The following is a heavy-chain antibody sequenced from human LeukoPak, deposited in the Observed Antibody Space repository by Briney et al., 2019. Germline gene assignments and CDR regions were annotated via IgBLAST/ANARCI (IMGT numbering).Heavy chain of an antibody. V-gene: IGHV4-34*01. D-gene: IGHD1-26*01. Sequence: SETLSLTCAVYGGSFSGYYWSWIRQPLGKGLEWIGEINHSGSTNYNPSLKSRVTISVDTSKNQFSLKLSSVTAADTAVYYCARRAVGATKLFDYWGQGTLVTVSS. J-gene: IGHJ4*02. CDR2: INHSGST. CDR1: GGSFSGYY. CDR3: ARRAVGATKLFDY.